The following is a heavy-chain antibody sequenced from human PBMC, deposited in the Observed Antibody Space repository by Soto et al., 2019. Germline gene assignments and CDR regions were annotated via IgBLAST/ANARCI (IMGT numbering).Heavy chain of an antibody. J-gene: IGHJ6*03. Sequence: GGSLRLSCAASGFTFSSYWMSWVRQAPGKGLEGVANIKQEGSEKLYGDPVKGRFTISRDNAKNSLYLQMNSLRAEDTAVYYCARDFHNVIFGVVVDYYYYYMDVWGKGTTVTVSS. CDR1: GFTFSSYW. D-gene: IGHD3-3*01. V-gene: IGHV3-7*01. CDR3: ARDFHNVIFGVVVDYYYYYMDV. CDR2: IKQEGSEK.